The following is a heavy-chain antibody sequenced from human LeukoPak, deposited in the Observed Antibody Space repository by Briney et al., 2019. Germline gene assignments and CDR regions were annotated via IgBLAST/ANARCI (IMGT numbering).Heavy chain of an antibody. V-gene: IGHV4-39*01. J-gene: IGHJ1*01. Sequence: SETLSLTCTVSGGSISSSSYYWGWIRQPPGKGLEWIGSIYYSGSTYYNPSLKSRVTISVDTSKNQFSLKLSSVTAADTAVYYCARHTYYDRSGYSGDQYFQHWGQGTLVTVSS. CDR3: ARHTYYDRSGYSGDQYFQH. D-gene: IGHD3-22*01. CDR1: GGSISSSSYY. CDR2: IYYSGST.